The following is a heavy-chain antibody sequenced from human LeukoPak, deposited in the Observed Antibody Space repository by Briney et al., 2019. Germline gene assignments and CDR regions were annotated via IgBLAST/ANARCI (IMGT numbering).Heavy chain of an antibody. D-gene: IGHD3-22*01. V-gene: IGHV4-31*03. CDR3: ARSPYYYDSSGYLYYFDY. J-gene: IGHJ4*02. CDR1: GGSISSGGYY. Sequence: SQTLSLTCTVSGGSISSGGYYLSWIRQHPGKGLEWIVYIYYSGSTYYNPSLKSRVTISVDTSKNQFSLKLSSVTAADTAVYYCARSPYYYDSSGYLYYFDYWGQGTLVTVSS. CDR2: IYYSGST.